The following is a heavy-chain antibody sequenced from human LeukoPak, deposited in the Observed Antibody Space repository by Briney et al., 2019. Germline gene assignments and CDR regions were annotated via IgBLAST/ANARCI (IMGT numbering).Heavy chain of an antibody. CDR3: VNYRYSSSWYWFDP. Sequence: SETLSLTCTVPGGSISSYYWSWIRQPPGKGLEWIGYIYYSGSTNYNPSLKSRVTISVDTSKNQFSLKLSSVTAAGTAVYYCVNYRYSSSWYWFDPWGQGTLVTVSS. V-gene: IGHV4-59*01. CDR2: IYYSGST. J-gene: IGHJ5*02. CDR1: GGSISSYY. D-gene: IGHD6-13*01.